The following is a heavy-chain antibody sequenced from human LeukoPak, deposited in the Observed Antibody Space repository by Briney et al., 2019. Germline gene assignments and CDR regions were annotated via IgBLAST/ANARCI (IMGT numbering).Heavy chain of an antibody. Sequence: GGSLRLSCAASGFTFDDYAMHWVRQVPGKGLEWVSLISGDAGSTFFADSVKGRFTISRDNSKNSLFLQMNSLRTEDTALYYCAREYGSSGDFDSWGQGTLVTVSS. J-gene: IGHJ4*02. V-gene: IGHV3-43*02. D-gene: IGHD6-6*01. CDR3: AREYGSSGDFDS. CDR1: GFTFDDYA. CDR2: ISGDAGST.